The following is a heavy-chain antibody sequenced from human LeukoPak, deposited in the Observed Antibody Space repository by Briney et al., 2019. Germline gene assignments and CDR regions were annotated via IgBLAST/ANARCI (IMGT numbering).Heavy chain of an antibody. J-gene: IGHJ5*02. D-gene: IGHD4-11*01. CDR3: ARQVYSNYNWFDP. V-gene: IGHV1-18*01. Sequence: ASVKVSCKASGYTFTSYDINWVRQATGQGLEWMGWISAYNGNTNYAQKLQGRVTMTTDTSTSTAYMELRSLRSDDTAVYYCARQVYSNYNWFDPWGQGTLVTVSS. CDR2: ISAYNGNT. CDR1: GYTFTSYD.